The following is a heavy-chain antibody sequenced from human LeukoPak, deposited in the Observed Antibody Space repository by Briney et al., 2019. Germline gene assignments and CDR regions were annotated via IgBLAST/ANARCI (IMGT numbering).Heavy chain of an antibody. CDR1: GFTLSSYA. CDR2: INGSGGST. CDR3: AKAIAVAGENWFDP. V-gene: IGHV3-23*01. J-gene: IGHJ5*02. D-gene: IGHD6-19*01. Sequence: GGSLRLSCAASGFTLSSYAMSWVRQAPGKGLEWVSAINGSGGSTYYADSVKGRFTISRDNSKNTLYLQMNSLRAEDTAVYYCAKAIAVAGENWFDPWGQGTLVTVSS.